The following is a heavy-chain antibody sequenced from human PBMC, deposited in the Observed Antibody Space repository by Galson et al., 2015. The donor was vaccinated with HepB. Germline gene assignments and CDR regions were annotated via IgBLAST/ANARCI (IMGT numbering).Heavy chain of an antibody. V-gene: IGHV4-34*01. CDR3: ARERPGDY. D-gene: IGHD1-14*01. Sequence: SETLSLTCAVYGGSFSGHYWNWIRQPPGKGLEWIGEINHSGSTNYNPSLKSRVTISQDTTKNHFSLTLRSVIAAVTAVYYCARERPGDYWGQGTLVTVSS. J-gene: IGHJ4*02. CDR2: INHSGST. CDR1: GGSFSGHY.